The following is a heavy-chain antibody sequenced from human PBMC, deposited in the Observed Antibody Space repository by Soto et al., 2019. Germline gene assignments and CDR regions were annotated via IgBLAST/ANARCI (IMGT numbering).Heavy chain of an antibody. J-gene: IGHJ4*02. V-gene: IGHV1-3*04. D-gene: IGHD3-22*01. CDR1: GYTFSSYA. CDR3: ARADTYYYDSSGYYLDY. CDR2: INTGNGNT. Sequence: ASVKVSCKASGYTFSSYAMHWVRQAPGQRLEWMGWINTGNGNTKYSQKFLGRVTITRDTSASTAYMELSSLRSEDTAAYYCARADTYYYDSSGYYLDYWGQGTLVTVS.